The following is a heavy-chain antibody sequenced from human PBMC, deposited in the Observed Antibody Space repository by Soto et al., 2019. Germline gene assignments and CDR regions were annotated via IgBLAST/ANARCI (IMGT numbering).Heavy chain of an antibody. V-gene: IGHV4-34*01. D-gene: IGHD2-8*01. Sequence: PSETLSLTCAVYGGSFSGYYWSWIRQPPGKGLEWIGEINHSGSTNYNPSLKSRVTISVDTSKNQFSLKLSSVTAADTAVYYCARGNVGSNDYYYYYYMDVWGKGTTVT. CDR3: ARGNVGSNDYYYYYYMDV. CDR1: GGSFSGYY. J-gene: IGHJ6*03. CDR2: INHSGST.